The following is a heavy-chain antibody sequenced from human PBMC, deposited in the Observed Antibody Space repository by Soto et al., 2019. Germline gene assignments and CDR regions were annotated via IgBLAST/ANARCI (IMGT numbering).Heavy chain of an antibody. CDR1: GFTFSNYE. CDR3: ARAYDSSSRYYYYTMDV. Sequence: PGGSLRLSCEASGFTFSNYEMNWVRQAPGKXLEWVSYISNSGSTTYYAGSVKGRFTISRDNAKNSLYLQMNGLRAEDTGVYYCARAYDSSSRYYYYTMDVWGQGTTVTVCS. D-gene: IGHD6-6*01. V-gene: IGHV3-48*03. CDR2: ISNSGSTT. J-gene: IGHJ6*02.